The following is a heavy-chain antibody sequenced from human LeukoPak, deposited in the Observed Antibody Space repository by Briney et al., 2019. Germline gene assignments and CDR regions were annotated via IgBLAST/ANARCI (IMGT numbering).Heavy chain of an antibody. CDR2: IYYSGNT. Sequence: SETLSLTCTVSGDSLSHYYFSWIRHPPGKGLEWIGYIYYSGNTNYNPSLKSRITMSVDTSKNQVSLRLRSVTAADTAVYYCAREGMVGHHNWFVPWGQGTLVSVSS. CDR1: GDSLSHYY. D-gene: IGHD2-15*01. J-gene: IGHJ5*02. CDR3: AREGMVGHHNWFVP. V-gene: IGHV4-59*01.